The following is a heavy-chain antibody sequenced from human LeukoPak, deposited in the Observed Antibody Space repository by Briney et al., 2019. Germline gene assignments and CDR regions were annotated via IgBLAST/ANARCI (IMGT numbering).Heavy chain of an antibody. D-gene: IGHD3-22*01. CDR1: GFTFSSYA. CDR3: ARASEHYYDSSGLGF. Sequence: GGSLRLSCAASGFTFSSYAMHWVRQAPGKGLEWVAVISYDGSNKYYADSVKGRFTISRDNSKNTLYLQMNSLRAEDTAVYYCARASEHYYDSSGLGFWGQGTLVTVSS. V-gene: IGHV3-30*04. J-gene: IGHJ4*02. CDR2: ISYDGSNK.